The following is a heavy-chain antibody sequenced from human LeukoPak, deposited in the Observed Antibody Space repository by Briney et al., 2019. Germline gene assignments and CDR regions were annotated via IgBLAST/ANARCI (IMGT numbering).Heavy chain of an antibody. D-gene: IGHD3-10*01. CDR3: ARLLGLPPDRITMVRGTVHHYFDY. V-gene: IGHV5-51*01. CDR2: IYPGDSDT. CDR1: GYSFTSYW. Sequence: GESLKISCKGSGYSFTSYWIGWVRQMPGKGLEWMGIIYPGDSDTRYSPSFQGQVTISADKSISTAYLQWSSLKASDTAMYYCARLLGLPPDRITMVRGTVHHYFDYWGQGTLVTVSS. J-gene: IGHJ4*02.